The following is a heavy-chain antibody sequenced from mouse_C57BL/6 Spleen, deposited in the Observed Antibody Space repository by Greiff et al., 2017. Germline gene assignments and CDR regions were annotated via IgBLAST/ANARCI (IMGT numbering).Heavy chain of an antibody. Sequence: QVQLQQSGAELVRPGASVTLSCKASGYTFTDYEMHWVKQTPVHGLEWIGAIDPETGGTAYNQKFKGKAILTADKSSSTAYMELRSLTSEDSAVXYCTIYGSLYYAMDYWGQGTSVTVSS. CDR3: TIYGSLYYAMDY. CDR1: GYTFTDYE. J-gene: IGHJ4*01. CDR2: IDPETGGT. V-gene: IGHV1-15*01. D-gene: IGHD1-1*01.